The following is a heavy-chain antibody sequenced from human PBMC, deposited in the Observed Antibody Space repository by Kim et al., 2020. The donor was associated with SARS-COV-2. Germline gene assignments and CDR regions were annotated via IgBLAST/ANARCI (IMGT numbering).Heavy chain of an antibody. Sequence: GGSLRLSCAASGFTFSVYWMHWVRQAPGKGLVWVSHINSDGSRATYADSVKGRFTISRDNAKNTLYLEMNSLRAEDTAVYYCVREGSVLRFLEWTKYGMDVWGKGTTVTVST. J-gene: IGHJ6*04. V-gene: IGHV3-74*01. D-gene: IGHD3-3*01. CDR2: INSDGSRA. CDR3: VREGSVLRFLEWTKYGMDV. CDR1: GFTFSVYW.